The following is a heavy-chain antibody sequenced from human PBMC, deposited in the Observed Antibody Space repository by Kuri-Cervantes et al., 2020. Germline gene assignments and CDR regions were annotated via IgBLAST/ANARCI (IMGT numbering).Heavy chain of an antibody. D-gene: IGHD6-19*01. Sequence: GESLKISCAASGFTFSSYAMSWVRQAPGKGLEWVSYISSSGSTIYYADSVKGRFTISRDNAKNSLYLQMNSLRAEDTAVYYCAREVGGGWYFGYYYGMDVWGQGTTVTVSS. CDR2: ISSSGSTI. V-gene: IGHV3-48*04. CDR1: GFTFSSYA. J-gene: IGHJ6*02. CDR3: AREVGGGWYFGYYYGMDV.